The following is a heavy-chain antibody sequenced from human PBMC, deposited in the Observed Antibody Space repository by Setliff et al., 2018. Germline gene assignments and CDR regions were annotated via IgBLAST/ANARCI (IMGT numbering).Heavy chain of an antibody. Sequence: SETLSLTCAVSGGSISSSNWWSWVRQPPGKGLEWIGEIYHSGSTNYNPSLKSRVTISVDKSKNQFSLKLSSVTAADTAVYYCARGSARRGYYGSGSYYRGFDYWGQGTLVTVSS. D-gene: IGHD3-10*01. CDR1: GGSISSSNW. V-gene: IGHV4-4*02. CDR2: IYHSGST. J-gene: IGHJ4*02. CDR3: ARGSARRGYYGSGSYYRGFDY.